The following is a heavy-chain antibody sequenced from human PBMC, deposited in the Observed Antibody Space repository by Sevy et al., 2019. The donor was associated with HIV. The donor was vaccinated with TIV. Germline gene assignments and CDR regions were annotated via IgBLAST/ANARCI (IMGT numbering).Heavy chain of an antibody. D-gene: IGHD5-12*01. CDR3: AREGGYTDQGMDV. Sequence: GSLRLSCAASGFTFNIFSINWVRQAPGKGLEWVSYISSSTIYYADSVKGRFTISRDNVKNSLSLQMNSLRAEDTAVYYCAREGGYTDQGMDVWGQGTTVTVSS. CDR2: ISSSTI. J-gene: IGHJ6*02. CDR1: GFTFNIFS. V-gene: IGHV3-48*01.